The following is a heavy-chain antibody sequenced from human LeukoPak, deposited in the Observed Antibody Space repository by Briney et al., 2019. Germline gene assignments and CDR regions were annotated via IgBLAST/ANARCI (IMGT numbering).Heavy chain of an antibody. CDR1: GYTFTGYY. J-gene: IGHJ4*02. CDR2: INPNSGGT. V-gene: IGHV1-2*06. D-gene: IGHD6-13*01. Sequence: ASVKVSCTASGYTFTGYYMHWVRQAPGQGLEWMGRINPNSGGTNYAQKFQGRVTMTRDTSISSAYMELSRLRSDDTAVYYCARARQQLVQGVDYWGQGTLVTVSS. CDR3: ARARQQLVQGVDY.